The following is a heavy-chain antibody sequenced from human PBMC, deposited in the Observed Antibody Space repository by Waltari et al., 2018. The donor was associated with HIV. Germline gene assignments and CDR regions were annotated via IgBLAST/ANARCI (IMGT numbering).Heavy chain of an antibody. V-gene: IGHV3-53*02. CDR3: ARVRSIMGRFLGFDY. CDR1: GLSVSRNY. Sequence: EVQLVETGGGLIQPGGSLRLSCAASGLSVSRNYMNWVRQAPGKGLEWVSVIYRSGDAYYADFVKGRFTISRDNSKNTLYLQMNSLRAEDTAVYYCARVRSIMGRFLGFDYWGQGTLVTVSS. D-gene: IGHD3-3*02. J-gene: IGHJ4*02. CDR2: IYRSGDA.